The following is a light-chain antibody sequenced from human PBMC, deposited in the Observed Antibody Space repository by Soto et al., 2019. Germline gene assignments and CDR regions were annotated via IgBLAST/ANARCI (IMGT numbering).Light chain of an antibody. J-gene: IGKJ1*01. CDR3: QKYNSYSWK. CDR2: KAS. CDR1: QSISSW. Sequence: DIQMTHSPSTLSASVLYRVTITFRASQSISSWLASYQQKPGKAPKLLIYKASSLESGVPSRFSGSGSGTEFTLTISSLQPDDFATYYCQKYNSYSWKFGQGTKVDIK. V-gene: IGKV1-5*03.